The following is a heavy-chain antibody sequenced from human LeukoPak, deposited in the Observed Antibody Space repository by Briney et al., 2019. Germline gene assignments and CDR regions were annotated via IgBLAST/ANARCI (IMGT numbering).Heavy chain of an antibody. D-gene: IGHD3-10*01. CDR2: INPNTGGT. J-gene: IGHJ5*02. Sequence: ASVKVSCKASGYTFIAYYMHWVRQAPGQGLEWMGWINPNTGGTNYAQKFQGRVTMTRDTSISTAYMELSRLRSDDTAVYYCARDSDHDGKSPWCQGTLVAVSS. CDR3: ARDSDHDGKSP. CDR1: GYTFIAYY. V-gene: IGHV1-2*02.